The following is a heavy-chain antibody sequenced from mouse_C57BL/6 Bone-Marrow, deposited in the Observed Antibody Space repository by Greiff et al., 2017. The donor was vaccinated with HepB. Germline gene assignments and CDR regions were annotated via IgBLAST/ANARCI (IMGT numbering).Heavy chain of an antibody. CDR1: GYSFTGYY. J-gene: IGHJ4*01. CDR2: INPSTGGT. Sequence: VQLQQSGPELVKPGASVKISCKASGYSFTGYYMNWVKQSPEKSLEWIGEINPSTGGTTYNQKFKAKATLTVDKSSSTAYMQRKSLTSEDSAVYYCARRSLDGDYEAMGYWGQRTSVTASS. CDR3: ARRSLDGDYEAMGY. V-gene: IGHV1-42*01. D-gene: IGHD1-1*02.